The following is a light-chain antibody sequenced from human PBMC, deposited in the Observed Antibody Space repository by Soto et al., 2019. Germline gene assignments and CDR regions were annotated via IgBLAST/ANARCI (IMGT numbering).Light chain of an antibody. CDR1: QSVSSTY. J-gene: IGKJ1*01. CDR2: GAS. CDR3: QQYGSLTWT. Sequence: EIVLTQSPGTLSLSPGERATLSCRASQSVSSTYLGWYQQQPGQAPRLLIYGASSRATGIPDRFSGSGSGTDFTLTISRLEPEDFAVYYCQQYGSLTWTFGQGTKVDIK. V-gene: IGKV3-20*01.